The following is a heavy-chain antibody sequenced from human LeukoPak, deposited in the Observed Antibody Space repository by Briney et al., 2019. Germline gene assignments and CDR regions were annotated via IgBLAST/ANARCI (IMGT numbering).Heavy chain of an antibody. CDR2: ISYDGSNK. J-gene: IGHJ4*02. CDR1: GFTFSSYA. D-gene: IGHD2/OR15-2a*01. Sequence: GGSLRLSCAASGFTFSSYAMHWVRQAPGKGLEWVAVISYDGSNKYYADSVKGRFTISRDNSKNTLYLQMNSLRDEDTAIYYCARNPGAYNRCFDYWGQGTLVTVSS. CDR3: ARNPGAYNRCFDY. V-gene: IGHV3-30-3*01.